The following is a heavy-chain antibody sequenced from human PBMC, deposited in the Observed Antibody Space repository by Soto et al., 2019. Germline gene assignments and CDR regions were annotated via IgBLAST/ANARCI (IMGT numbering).Heavy chain of an antibody. J-gene: IGHJ6*03. D-gene: IGHD3-3*01. CDR1: GFTFSSYA. V-gene: IGHV3-30-3*01. Sequence: PGGSLRLSCAASGFTFSSYAMHWVRQAPGKGLEWVAVISYDGSNKYYADSVKGRFTISRDNSKNTLYLQMNSLRAEDTAVYYCARRFRYYDFWSGYPLTYYYYYYMDVWGKGTTVTVSS. CDR3: ARRFRYYDFWSGYPLTYYYYYYMDV. CDR2: ISYDGSNK.